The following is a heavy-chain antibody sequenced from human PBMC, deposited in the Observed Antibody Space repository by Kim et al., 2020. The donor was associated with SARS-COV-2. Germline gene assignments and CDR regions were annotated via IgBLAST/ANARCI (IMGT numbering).Heavy chain of an antibody. CDR2: IWFDGSDV. J-gene: IGHJ5*02. CDR1: GFTFSSYS. D-gene: IGHD2-15*01. Sequence: GGSLRLSCAASGFTFSSYSMHWVRQAPGKGLEWVAVIWFDGSDVDYADSVKGRFTISRDNSKNTLYLQMTNLRAEDTGIYYCAKGYCSGGSCVRGFVPWGQGTLVTVSS. V-gene: IGHV3-33*06. CDR3: AKGYCSGGSCVRGFVP.